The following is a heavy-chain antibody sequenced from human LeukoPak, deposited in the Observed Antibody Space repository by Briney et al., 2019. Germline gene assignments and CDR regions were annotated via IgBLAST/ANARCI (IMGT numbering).Heavy chain of an antibody. V-gene: IGHV1-69*13. CDR1: GGTFSSYA. CDR3: ARGRFRTDSSDAFDI. D-gene: IGHD3-22*01. J-gene: IGHJ3*02. CDR2: IIPIFGTA. Sequence: GASVKVSCKASGGTFSSYAISWVRQAPGQGLEWMGGIIPIFGTANYAQKFQGRVTITADESTSTAYMELSSLRSEDTAVYYCARGRFRTDSSDAFDIWGQGTMVTVSS.